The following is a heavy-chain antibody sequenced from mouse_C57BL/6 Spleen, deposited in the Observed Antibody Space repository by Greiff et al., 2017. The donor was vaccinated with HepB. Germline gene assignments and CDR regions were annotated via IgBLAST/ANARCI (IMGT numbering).Heavy chain of an antibody. V-gene: IGHV5-6*02. CDR2: ISSGGSYT. CDR1: GFTFSSYG. CDR3: ASLSDY. J-gene: IGHJ2*01. D-gene: IGHD6-1*01. Sequence: DVKLEESGGDLVKPGGSLKISCAASGFTFSSYGMSWVRQTPDKRLEWVATISSGGSYTYYPDSVKGRFTISRDNAKNTLYLQMSSLKSEDTAMYYCASLSDYWGQGTTLTVSS.